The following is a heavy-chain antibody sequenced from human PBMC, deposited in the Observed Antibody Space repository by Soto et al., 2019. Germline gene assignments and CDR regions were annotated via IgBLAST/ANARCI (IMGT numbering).Heavy chain of an antibody. D-gene: IGHD2-8*01. CDR3: ARASTNDDAFDI. V-gene: IGHV1-69*13. J-gene: IGHJ3*02. Sequence: GASVKVSCRASGGTFSSYAISWVRQAPGQGLEWMGGIIPIFGTANYAQKFQGRVTITAGESTSTAYMELSSLRSEDTAVYYCARASTNDDAFDIWGQGTMVTVSS. CDR2: IIPIFGTA. CDR1: GGTFSSYA.